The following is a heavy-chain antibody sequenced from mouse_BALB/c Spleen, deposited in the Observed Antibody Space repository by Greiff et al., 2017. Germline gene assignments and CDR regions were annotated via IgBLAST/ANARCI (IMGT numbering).Heavy chain of an antibody. CDR3: ARRPLYYRSNWYFDV. Sequence: QVQLKESGPELVKPGASVKISCKASGYAFSSSWMNWVKQRPGQGLEWIGRIYPGDGDTNYNGKFKGKATLTADKSSSTAYMQLSSLTSVDSAVYFCARRPLYYRSNWYFDVWGAGTTVTVSS. CDR1: GYAFSSSW. D-gene: IGHD2-14*01. J-gene: IGHJ1*01. V-gene: IGHV1-82*01. CDR2: IYPGDGDT.